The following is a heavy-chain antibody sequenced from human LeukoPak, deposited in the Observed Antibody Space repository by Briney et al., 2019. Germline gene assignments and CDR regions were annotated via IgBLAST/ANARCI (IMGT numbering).Heavy chain of an antibody. CDR1: GFTFSSYA. V-gene: IGHV3-30*04. D-gene: IGHD5-24*01. CDR3: ARELTGRDGYNR. CDR2: ISYDGSNK. J-gene: IGHJ4*02. Sequence: GGSLRLSCAASGFTFSSYAMHWVRQAPGKGLEWVAVISYDGSNKYYADSVKGRFTISRDNAKNSLYLQMNSLRAEDTAVYYCARELTGRDGYNRWGQGTLVTVPS.